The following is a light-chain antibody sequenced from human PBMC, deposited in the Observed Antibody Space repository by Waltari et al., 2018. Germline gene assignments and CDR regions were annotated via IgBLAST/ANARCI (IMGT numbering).Light chain of an antibody. V-gene: IGKV1-5*03. Sequence: IQMTQSPSTLSASVGERVTITCRASQTISNWLAWYQQKPGKSPEGLRYKASSLESGVPSRVSGSGSGTEFTLTISSLQPDDFATDYCQHYNNYPLTFGGGTKVEIK. CDR1: QTISNW. J-gene: IGKJ4*01. CDR2: KAS. CDR3: QHYNNYPLT.